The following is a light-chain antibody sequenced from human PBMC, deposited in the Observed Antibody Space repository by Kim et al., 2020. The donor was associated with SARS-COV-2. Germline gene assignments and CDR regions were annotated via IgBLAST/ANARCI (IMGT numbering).Light chain of an antibody. CDR2: QDS. CDR3: QAHKV. Sequence: PPSVSVSPGQTASITCSGDKLGDKYACWYQQKPGQSPVLVIYQDSKRPSGIPERFSGSNSGNTATLTISGTQAMDEADYYCQAHKVFGGGTQLTVL. CDR1: KLGDKY. J-gene: IGLJ3*02. V-gene: IGLV3-1*01.